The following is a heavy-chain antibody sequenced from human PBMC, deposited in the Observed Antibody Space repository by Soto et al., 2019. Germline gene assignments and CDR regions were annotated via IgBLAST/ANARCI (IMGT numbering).Heavy chain of an antibody. Sequence: EEQLVESGGGLVQPGESLRLSCAASEFTITSHWLTWIRQAPGKGLEWVANINQGGSEKYYMESVKGRFTISRDNAKNALFLQMNSLRVEDTAVYYCARGHYGMDVWGQGTTVTVSS. J-gene: IGHJ6*02. CDR1: EFTITSHW. V-gene: IGHV3-7*01. CDR3: ARGHYGMDV. CDR2: INQGGSEK.